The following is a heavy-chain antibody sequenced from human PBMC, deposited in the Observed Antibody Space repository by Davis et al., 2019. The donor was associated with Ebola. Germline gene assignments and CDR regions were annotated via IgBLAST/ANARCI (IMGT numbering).Heavy chain of an antibody. CDR3: ATLDILTAYVSYAMDV. Sequence: GESLKISCAASGFPFSNAWMNWVRLAPGKGLVWVSRIKSDGSTKSYADPVKGRFTISRDNAKNTLFLQMNSLRAEDTAVYYCATLDILTAYVSYAMDVWGQGTTVTVS. CDR2: IKSDGSTK. CDR1: GFPFSNAW. V-gene: IGHV3-74*01. D-gene: IGHD3-9*01. J-gene: IGHJ6*02.